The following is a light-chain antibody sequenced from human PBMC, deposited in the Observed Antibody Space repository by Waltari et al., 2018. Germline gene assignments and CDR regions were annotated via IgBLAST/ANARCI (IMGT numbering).Light chain of an antibody. J-gene: IGKJ4*01. Sequence: IQMTQSASSVSASVGDTVSITCRASQDINSWLAWYQQKPGKAPNLLIYAASILQSGVPSRFSGSGSGTDFTLTISSLQPEDFATYYCQQTNSSLAFGGGTKVEIK. CDR3: QQTNSSLA. CDR1: QDINSW. V-gene: IGKV1-12*01. CDR2: AAS.